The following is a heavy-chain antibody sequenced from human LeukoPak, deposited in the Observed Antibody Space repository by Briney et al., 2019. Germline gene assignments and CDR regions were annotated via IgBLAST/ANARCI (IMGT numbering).Heavy chain of an antibody. J-gene: IGHJ5*02. CDR1: GGTFSSYA. CDR3: ARDLSYYDSSGYDHRRWLDP. D-gene: IGHD3-22*01. V-gene: IGHV1-69*05. CDR2: IIPIFGTA. Sequence: GASVRVSCKASGGTFSSYAISWLRQAPGQGLEWMGRIIPIFGTANYAQQFQGRVTITTDNSTSSAYMKMSSLRSEDTAVDYCARDLSYYDSSGYDHRRWLDPWGQGTLLTVSS.